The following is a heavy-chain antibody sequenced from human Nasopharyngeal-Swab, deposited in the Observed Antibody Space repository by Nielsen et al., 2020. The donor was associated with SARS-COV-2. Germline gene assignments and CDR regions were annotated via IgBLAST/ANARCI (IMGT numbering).Heavy chain of an antibody. J-gene: IGHJ4*02. CDR2: ISGSDHTT. V-gene: IGHV3-23*01. Sequence: GESLKISCAASGFTFNTYAISWVRQAPGKGLEWVSVISGSDHTTYYADSVKGRFTISRDNAKNSLYLQMNSLRAEDTAVYYCAREGQLWFIDYFDYWGQGTLVTVSS. D-gene: IGHD5-18*01. CDR3: AREGQLWFIDYFDY. CDR1: GFTFNTYA.